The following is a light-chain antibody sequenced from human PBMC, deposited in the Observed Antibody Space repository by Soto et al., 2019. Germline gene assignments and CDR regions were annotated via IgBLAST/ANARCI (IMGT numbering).Light chain of an antibody. Sequence: EIVMTQPPATQSVSPGDRATLSCRASQSVSSSLAWYQQIPGQAPRLLIYDASTRATGIPARFGGSGSGTEFTLTISSLQSEDFAVYYCQQYKNWPPLTFGGGTKVELK. J-gene: IGKJ4*01. CDR1: QSVSSS. CDR3: QQYKNWPPLT. CDR2: DAS. V-gene: IGKV3-15*01.